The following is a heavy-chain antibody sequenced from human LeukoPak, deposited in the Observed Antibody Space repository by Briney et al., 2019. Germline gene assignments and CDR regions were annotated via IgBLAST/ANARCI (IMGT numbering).Heavy chain of an antibody. J-gene: IGHJ4*02. V-gene: IGHV3-64*01. CDR3: AREAPPGSFDY. D-gene: IGHD6-19*01. CDR2: ISGDGTST. CDR1: GFTFSTYP. Sequence: PGGSLRLSCAASGFTFSTYPMHWVRQDPGKGLESVSAISGDGTSTYYANSVKGRFTISTDNSKYTLYLQMGSLRPEDTAVYYCAREAPPGSFDYWGRGTLVTVSS.